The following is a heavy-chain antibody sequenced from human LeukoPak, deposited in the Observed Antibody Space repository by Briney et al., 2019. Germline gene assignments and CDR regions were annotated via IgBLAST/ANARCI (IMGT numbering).Heavy chain of an antibody. J-gene: IGHJ4*02. Sequence: GASLKISCKGSGSRFTSYWIGWVRQLPGKGLEGMGIIYPGDSDTRYSPSFQGQVTISADKSITTAYLQWSSLKASDTAMYYCARLYYYYDSSGYPTSTYFDYWGQGTLVTVSS. CDR2: IYPGDSDT. D-gene: IGHD3-22*01. V-gene: IGHV5-51*01. CDR1: GSRFTSYW. CDR3: ARLYYYYDSSGYPTSTYFDY.